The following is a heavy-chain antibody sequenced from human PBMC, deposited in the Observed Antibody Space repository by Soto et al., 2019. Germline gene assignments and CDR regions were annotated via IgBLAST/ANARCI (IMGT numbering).Heavy chain of an antibody. D-gene: IGHD1-1*01. CDR2: ISFDGSNQ. V-gene: IGHV3-30*18. J-gene: IGHJ3*02. Sequence: GGSLRLSCSASGFMFNAYGMHLVLQAPGNGLEWVAVISFDGSNQYYEESVKGRFTISRDNSKNTLYLQMHSLRADDTGVYFCVKAGTMAGTGTTPRSFDIWGRGTMVTVSS. CDR1: GFMFNAYG. CDR3: VKAGTMAGTGTTPRSFDI.